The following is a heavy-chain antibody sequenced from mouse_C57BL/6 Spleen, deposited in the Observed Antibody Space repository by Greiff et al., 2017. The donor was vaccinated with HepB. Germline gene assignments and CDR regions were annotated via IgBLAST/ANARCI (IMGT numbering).Heavy chain of an antibody. CDR2: IDPSDSYT. V-gene: IGHV1-69*01. CDR1: GYTFTSYW. D-gene: IGHD3-3*01. J-gene: IGHJ3*01. Sequence: QVQLQQPGAELVMPGASVKLSCKASGYTFTSYWMHWVKQRPGQGLEWIGEIDPSDSYTNYNQKFKGKSTLTVDKSSSTAYMQPSSLTSEDSAVYYCAREGPFAYWGQGTLVTVSA. CDR3: AREGPFAY.